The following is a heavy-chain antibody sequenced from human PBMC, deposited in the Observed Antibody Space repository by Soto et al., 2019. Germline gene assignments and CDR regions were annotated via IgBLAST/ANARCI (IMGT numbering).Heavy chain of an antibody. J-gene: IGHJ4*02. CDR2: ISGSGGST. D-gene: IGHD6-6*01. V-gene: IGHV3-23*01. CDR1: GFTFSSYA. Sequence: LRLSCAASGFTFSSYAMSWVRQAPGKGLEWVSAISGSGGSTYYAGAVKGRFTISRDNSKNTLYLQMNSLRAEDTAVYYCAKDVEQLVRYRGYLDYWGQGTLVTVSS. CDR3: AKDVEQLVRYRGYLDY.